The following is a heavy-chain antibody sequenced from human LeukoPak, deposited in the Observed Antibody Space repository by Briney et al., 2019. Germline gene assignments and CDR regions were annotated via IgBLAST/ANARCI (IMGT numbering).Heavy chain of an antibody. CDR2: INHSGST. V-gene: IGHV4-34*01. D-gene: IGHD6-19*01. J-gene: IGHJ4*02. CDR1: GGSFSGYY. CDR3: ARGTGYSSGWFY. Sequence: SETLSLTCAVYGGSFSGYYWSWIRQPPGKGLEWIGEINHSGSTNYNPSLKSRVTISVDASKNQFSLKLSSVTAAGKAVYYCARGTGYSSGWFYWGRGTLVTVSS.